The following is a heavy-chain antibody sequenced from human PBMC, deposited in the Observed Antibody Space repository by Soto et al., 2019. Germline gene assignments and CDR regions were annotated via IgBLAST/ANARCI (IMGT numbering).Heavy chain of an antibody. D-gene: IGHD2-15*01. Sequence: PGGSLRLSCAASGFTFSIYSMNWVRQAPGKGLEWVSSISSSSSYIYYADSVKGRFTISRDNAKNSLYLQMNSLRAEDTAVYYCARDLWAATGAFDIWGQGTMVTVSS. CDR1: GFTFSIYS. J-gene: IGHJ3*02. CDR2: ISSSSSYI. V-gene: IGHV3-21*01. CDR3: ARDLWAATGAFDI.